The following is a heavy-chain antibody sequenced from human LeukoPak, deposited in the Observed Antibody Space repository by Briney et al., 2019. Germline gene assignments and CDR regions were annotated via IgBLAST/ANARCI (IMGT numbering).Heavy chain of an antibody. V-gene: IGHV1-69*13. Sequence: ASVKVSCKASGGTFSSYAISWVRQAPGQGLEWMGGIIPIFGTANYAQKFQGRVTITADESTSTAYMELSSLRSEDTAVYYCAKGYSSGWSPVDYGGQEPLATVPS. CDR3: AKGYSSGWSPVDY. CDR1: GGTFSSYA. J-gene: IGHJ4*02. D-gene: IGHD6-19*01. CDR2: IIPIFGTA.